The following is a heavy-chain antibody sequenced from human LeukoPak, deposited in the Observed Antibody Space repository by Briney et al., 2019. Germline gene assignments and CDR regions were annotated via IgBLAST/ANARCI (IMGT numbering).Heavy chain of an antibody. D-gene: IGHD2-2*01. V-gene: IGHV3-15*01. J-gene: IGHJ4*02. Sequence: PGGSLRLSCAASGFTFSNAWMSWVRQAPGKGLEWVGRIKSKTDGGTTDYAAPVKGRFTISRDDSKNTLYLQMNSLKTEDTAVYYCTTSGCSSTSCYAGAYWGQGTLVTVSS. CDR1: GFTFSNAW. CDR2: IKSKTDGGTT. CDR3: TTSGCSSTSCYAGAY.